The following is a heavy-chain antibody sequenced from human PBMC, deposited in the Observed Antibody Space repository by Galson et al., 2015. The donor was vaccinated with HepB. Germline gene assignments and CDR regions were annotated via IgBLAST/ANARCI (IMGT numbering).Heavy chain of an antibody. CDR2: ISSSSSYT. D-gene: IGHD6-13*01. CDR3: ARLAAAGTGWFDP. CDR1: GFTFSDYY. J-gene: IGHJ5*02. Sequence: SLRLSCAASGFTFSDYYMSWIRQAPGKGLEWVSYISSSSSYTNYADSVKGRFTISRDNAKNSLYLQMNSLRAEDTAVYYCARLAAAGTGWFDPWGQGTLVTVSS. V-gene: IGHV3-11*03.